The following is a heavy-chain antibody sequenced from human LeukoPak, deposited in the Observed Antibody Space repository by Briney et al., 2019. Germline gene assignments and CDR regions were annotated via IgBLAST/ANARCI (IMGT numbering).Heavy chain of an antibody. D-gene: IGHD2-8*01. V-gene: IGHV3-21*01. Sequence: GGSLRLSCAASGFTFSSHSMNWVRQAPGKGLEWVSSISSSSSYIYYADSVKGRFTISRDNAKNSLYLQMNSLRAEDTAVYYCARGPDIVLMVYAIHYYGMDVWGQGTTVTVSS. CDR1: GFTFSSHS. CDR2: ISSSSSYI. J-gene: IGHJ6*02. CDR3: ARGPDIVLMVYAIHYYGMDV.